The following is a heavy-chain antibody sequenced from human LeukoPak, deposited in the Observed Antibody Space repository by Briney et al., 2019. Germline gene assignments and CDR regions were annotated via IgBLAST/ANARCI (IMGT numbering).Heavy chain of an antibody. D-gene: IGHD4-11*01. CDR1: GFTFSSYG. Sequence: GGSLRLSCAASGFTFSSYGMHWVRQAPGKGLEWVAVISYDGSNKYYADSVKGRFTISRDNSKNTLYLQMNSLRAEDTAVYYCAKGHPNSIEVYFQHWGQGTLVTVSS. J-gene: IGHJ1*01. CDR3: AKGHPNSIEVYFQH. CDR2: ISYDGSNK. V-gene: IGHV3-30*18.